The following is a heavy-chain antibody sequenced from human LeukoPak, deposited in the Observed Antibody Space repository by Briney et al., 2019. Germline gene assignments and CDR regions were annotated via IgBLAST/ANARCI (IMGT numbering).Heavy chain of an antibody. D-gene: IGHD3-22*01. CDR1: GFTFSSYS. V-gene: IGHV3-48*02. CDR3: ARDRGTSGYLP. J-gene: IGHJ5*02. Sequence: GGSLRLSCAVSGFTFSSYSMNWVRQAPGKGLEWVSYISTSSNTIHYADSVKGRFTISRDNAKNSLYLQMDSLGDDDTAVYYCARDRGTSGYLPWGQGTLVTVSS. CDR2: ISTSSNTI.